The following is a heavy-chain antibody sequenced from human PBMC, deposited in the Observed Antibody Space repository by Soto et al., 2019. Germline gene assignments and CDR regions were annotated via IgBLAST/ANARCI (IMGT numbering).Heavy chain of an antibody. D-gene: IGHD4-17*01. V-gene: IGHV3-23*01. J-gene: IGHJ4*02. CDR3: AKDAVSGDGIWLLDS. CDR1: VFTFTNYA. Sequence: GGSLLVSCASPVFTFTNYAMTWARQAPGKGLEWVSSLLLSGSTTYYADSVKGRFTISSDISANSLYLQMDSLRAEDTAVYYCAKDAVSGDGIWLLDSWGQGTVVTVSS. CDR2: LLLSGSTT.